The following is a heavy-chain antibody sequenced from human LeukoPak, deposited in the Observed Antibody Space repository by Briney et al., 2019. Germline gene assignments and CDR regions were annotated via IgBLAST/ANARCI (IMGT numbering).Heavy chain of an antibody. V-gene: IGHV3-49*04. CDR1: GFTFSTYW. D-gene: IGHD2-8*01. Sequence: GGSLRLSCAASGFTFSTYWMHWVRQAPGKGLEWVGFIRSKPNGGTTEHAASVKGRFIISRDDSKSIAYLQMNSLKTEDTGVYYCTRDRDRSLWGSIVRVDVWGQGTTVTVSS. CDR3: TRDRDRSLWGSIVRVDV. J-gene: IGHJ6*02. CDR2: IRSKPNGGTT.